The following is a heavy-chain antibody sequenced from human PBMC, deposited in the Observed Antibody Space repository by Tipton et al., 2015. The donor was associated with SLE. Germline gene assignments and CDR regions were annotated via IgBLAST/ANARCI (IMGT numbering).Heavy chain of an antibody. CDR1: GYTFTSYD. Sequence: QSGPEVKEPGASVKVSCKASGYTFTSYDINWVRQATGQGLEWMGWMNPNSGNTGYAEKLQGRVTMTSNTSITKAYMELSSLRSDDPSVYYCACCGGGCLVYYCYIDYWDKGATVTVSS. V-gene: IGHV1-8*02. D-gene: IGHD3-16*01. J-gene: IGHJ6*03. CDR3: ACCGGGCLVYYCYIDY. CDR2: MNPNSGNT.